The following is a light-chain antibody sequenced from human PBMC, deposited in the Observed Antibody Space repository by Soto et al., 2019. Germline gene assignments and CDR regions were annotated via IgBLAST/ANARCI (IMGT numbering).Light chain of an antibody. CDR1: QSVSSSY. J-gene: IGKJ1*01. V-gene: IGKV3-20*01. CDR3: QQYGSSPRT. Sequence: EIVLTQSPGTLSLSPGERATLSCRASQSVSSSYLAWYQQKPGQAPGLLIYGASSRATGIPDRFSGSGSGTDFTFTISRLEPEDFAVYYCQQYGSSPRTFGQGTKVDIK. CDR2: GAS.